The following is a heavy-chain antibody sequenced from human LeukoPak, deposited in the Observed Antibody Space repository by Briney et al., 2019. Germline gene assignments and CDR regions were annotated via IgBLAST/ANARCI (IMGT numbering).Heavy chain of an antibody. Sequence: SVKVSCKASGGTFNSYAISWVRQAPGQGLEWMGGIIPIFGTANYAQKFQGRVTITADESTSTAYMELSSLRSEDTAVYYCASTVVVPAATYYGMDVWGKGTTVTVSS. CDR2: IIPIFGTA. J-gene: IGHJ6*04. CDR1: GGTFNSYA. V-gene: IGHV1-69*01. D-gene: IGHD2-2*01. CDR3: ASTVVVPAATYYGMDV.